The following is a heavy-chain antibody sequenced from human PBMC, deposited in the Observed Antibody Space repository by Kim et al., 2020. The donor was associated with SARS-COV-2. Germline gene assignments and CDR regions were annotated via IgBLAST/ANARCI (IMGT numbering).Heavy chain of an antibody. V-gene: IGHV4-59*01. J-gene: IGHJ6*01. Sequence: SETLSLTCTGSGGSISSYYWSWIRQPPGKGLEWIGYIYYSGSTNYNPSLKSRVTISVDTTKNQFSLKLSSVTAADTAVYHCAREHRNSDILTGLSYYYG. CDR3: AREHRNSDILTGLSYYYG. CDR1: GGSISSYY. D-gene: IGHD3-9*01. CDR2: IYYSGST.